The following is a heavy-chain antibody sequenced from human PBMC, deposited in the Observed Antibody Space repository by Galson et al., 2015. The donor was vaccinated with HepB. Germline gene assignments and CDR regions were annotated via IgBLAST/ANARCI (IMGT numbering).Heavy chain of an antibody. CDR2: ISSSSTYT. Sequence: SLRLSCAASGFTFSDYYMSWIRQAPGKGLEWVSYISSSSTYTNYADSVRGRFTISRDNAKNSLYLQSNSLRAEDTAVYYCARVADADYGDHSHFDYWGQGTLVTVSS. CDR3: ARVADADYGDHSHFDY. CDR1: GFTFSDYY. V-gene: IGHV3-11*06. D-gene: IGHD4-17*01. J-gene: IGHJ4*02.